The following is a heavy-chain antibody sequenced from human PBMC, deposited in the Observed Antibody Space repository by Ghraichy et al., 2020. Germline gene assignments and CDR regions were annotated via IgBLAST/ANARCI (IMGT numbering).Heavy chain of an antibody. D-gene: IGHD6-13*01. J-gene: IGHJ4*02. CDR1: GFTFSSYE. CDR3: ARIAAAGTTHFDY. CDR2: ISSSGSTI. V-gene: IGHV3-48*03. Sequence: GGSLRLSCAASGFTFSSYEMNWVRQAPGKGLEWVSYISSSGSTIYYADSVKGRFTISRDNAKNSLYLQMNSLRAEDTAVYYCARIAAAGTTHFDYWGQGTLVTVSS.